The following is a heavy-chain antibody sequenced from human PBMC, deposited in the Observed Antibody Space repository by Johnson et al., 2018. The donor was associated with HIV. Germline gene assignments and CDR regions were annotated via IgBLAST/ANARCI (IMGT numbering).Heavy chain of an antibody. V-gene: IGHV3-30*02. Sequence: QVQLVESGGGVVQPGGSLRLSCAGSGFTFSSYGMHWVRQAPGKGLEWVSFIRYDGSDKHYADSVKGRFTISRDNSKNTVYLETNSLRPEDTAVYYCASPEAPYYDILTGYYAAFDIWGQGTMVTVSS. CDR2: IRYDGSDK. J-gene: IGHJ3*02. D-gene: IGHD3-9*01. CDR3: ASPEAPYYDILTGYYAAFDI. CDR1: GFTFSSYG.